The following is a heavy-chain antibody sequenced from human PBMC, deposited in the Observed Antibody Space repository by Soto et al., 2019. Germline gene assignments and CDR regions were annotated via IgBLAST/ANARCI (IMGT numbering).Heavy chain of an antibody. D-gene: IGHD1-26*01. CDR3: TTGLSKWEMGYFDY. J-gene: IGHJ4*02. Sequence: GGSLRLSCAASGFTFGNAYMNWVRQAPGKGLEWVGRIKTNVDGGTTDYAAPVSGRFTISRDDSNYILYLQMNTLKSEDTGVYYCTTGLSKWEMGYFDYWGQGTLVTVSS. V-gene: IGHV3-15*07. CDR2: IKTNVDGGTT. CDR1: GFTFGNAY.